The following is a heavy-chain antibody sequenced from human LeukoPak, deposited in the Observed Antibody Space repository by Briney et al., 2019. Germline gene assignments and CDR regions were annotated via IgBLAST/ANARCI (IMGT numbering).Heavy chain of an antibody. CDR1: GFTFSGSA. CDR2: IRNKLNSYAT. V-gene: IGHV3-73*01. CDR3: TRHEDRRLDP. Sequence: QAGGSLRLSCAASGFTFSGSAIHWVRQASGKGLEWVGRIRNKLNSYATAYAASVKGRFIISRDDSTNTAYLQMNSMKTEDTAVYFCTRHEDRRLDPWGQGTLVTVSS. J-gene: IGHJ5*02.